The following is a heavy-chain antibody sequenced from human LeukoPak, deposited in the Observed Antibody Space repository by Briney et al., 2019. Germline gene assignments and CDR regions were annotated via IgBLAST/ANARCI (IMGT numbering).Heavy chain of an antibody. V-gene: IGHV3-11*06. Sequence: PGGSLRLSCAASGFTFSDYYMSWIRQAPGKGLEWVSYISSSSSYTNYADSVKGRFTISRDNAKNSLYLQMNSLRAEDTAVYYCARGDYDILTGYDYWGQGTLVTVSS. D-gene: IGHD3-9*01. CDR3: ARGDYDILTGYDY. CDR2: ISSSSSYT. CDR1: GFTFSDYY. J-gene: IGHJ4*02.